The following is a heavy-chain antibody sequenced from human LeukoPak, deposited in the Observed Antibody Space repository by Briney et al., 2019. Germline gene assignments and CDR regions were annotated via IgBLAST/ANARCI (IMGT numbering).Heavy chain of an antibody. CDR1: GFTFSSYA. Sequence: GGSLRLSCAASGFTFSSYAMSWVRQAPGKGLEWVSAISGSGGSTYYADSVKGRFTISRDNSKNTLYLQVNSLRAEDTAVYYCAKFHYYDSSGYADYWGQGTLVTVSS. V-gene: IGHV3-23*01. D-gene: IGHD3-22*01. CDR3: AKFHYYDSSGYADY. J-gene: IGHJ4*02. CDR2: ISGSGGST.